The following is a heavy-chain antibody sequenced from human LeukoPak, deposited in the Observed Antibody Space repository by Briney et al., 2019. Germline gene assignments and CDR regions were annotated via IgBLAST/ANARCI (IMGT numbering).Heavy chain of an antibody. D-gene: IGHD3-10*01. CDR3: ARSFDTMVRGVITPTFDY. J-gene: IGHJ4*02. CDR1: GGSISSSSYY. V-gene: IGHV4-39*07. Sequence: KSSETLSLTCTVSGGSISSSSYYWGWIRQPPGKGPEWIGSIYYSGSTYYNPSLKSRVTISVDTSKNQFSLKLSSVTAADTAVYYCARSFDTMVRGVITPTFDYWGQGTLVTVSS. CDR2: IYYSGST.